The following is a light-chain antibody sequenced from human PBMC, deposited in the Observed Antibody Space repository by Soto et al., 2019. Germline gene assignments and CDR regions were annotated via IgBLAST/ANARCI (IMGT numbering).Light chain of an antibody. Sequence: EIVLTQSPGTLSLSPGERATLSCRASQSFIGNYLAWYQQKPGQAPRLPIYGVSSRATGIQDSVSGSGSGTDFTLSIIRLEPEDYAVYYCQQYGTSPPMYTFGQGTKVEIK. J-gene: IGKJ2*01. V-gene: IGKV3-20*01. CDR1: QSFIGNY. CDR3: QQYGTSPPMYT. CDR2: GVS.